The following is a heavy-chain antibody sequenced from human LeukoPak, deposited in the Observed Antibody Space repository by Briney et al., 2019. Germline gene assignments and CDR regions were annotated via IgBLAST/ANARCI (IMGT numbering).Heavy chain of an antibody. CDR1: GFTFSSYG. Sequence: GRSLRLSCAASGFTFSSYGMRWVRQAPGKGREGGAVIWYDGSNKYYADSVKGRFTISRDNSKNTLYLQMNSLRAEDTAVYYCARHYYDSSGYYYHDYWGQGTLVTVSS. D-gene: IGHD3-22*01. CDR3: ARHYYDSSGYYYHDY. V-gene: IGHV3-33*01. J-gene: IGHJ4*02. CDR2: IWYDGSNK.